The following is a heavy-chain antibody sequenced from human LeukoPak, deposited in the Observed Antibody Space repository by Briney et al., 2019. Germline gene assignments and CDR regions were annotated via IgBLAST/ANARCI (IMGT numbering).Heavy chain of an antibody. V-gene: IGHV3-53*01. CDR3: AKDRDFDC. CDR1: GITVSNYS. J-gene: IGHJ4*02. CDR2: IYRGGNT. Sequence: GGSLRLSCAASGITVSNYSMSWVRQAPGRGLDWVSVIYRGGNTFYADSVKGRFTMSRDNSKNTLYLQMNSLRAEDTAVYNCAKDRDFDCWGQGTLVTVSS. D-gene: IGHD5-24*01.